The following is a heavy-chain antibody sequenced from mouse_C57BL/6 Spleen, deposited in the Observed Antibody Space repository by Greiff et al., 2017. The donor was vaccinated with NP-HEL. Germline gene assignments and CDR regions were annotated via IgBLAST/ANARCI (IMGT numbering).Heavy chain of an antibody. CDR2: IDPSDSYT. CDR3: ASSPHYYGSSYRYYFDY. V-gene: IGHV1-69*01. Sequence: VQLQQPGAELVMPGASVKLSCKASGYTFTSYWMHWVKQRPGQGLEWIGEIDPSDSYTNYNQKFKGKSTLTVDKSSSTAYMQLSSLTSEDSAVYYFASSPHYYGSSYRYYFDYWGQGTTLTVSS. J-gene: IGHJ2*01. D-gene: IGHD1-1*01. CDR1: GYTFTSYW.